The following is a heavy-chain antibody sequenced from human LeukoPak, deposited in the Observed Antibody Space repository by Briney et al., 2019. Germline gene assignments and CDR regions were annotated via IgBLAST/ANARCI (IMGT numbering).Heavy chain of an antibody. CDR1: GYTFTGYY. J-gene: IGHJ4*02. V-gene: IGHV1-2*06. CDR3: ARDDVGFSIDY. Sequence: ASVKISCKASGYTFTGYYMHWVRQAPGQGLEWMGRINPNSGGTNYAQKFQGRVTMTRDTSISTAYMELSRLRSDDTAVYYCARDDVGFSIDYWGQGTLVTVSS. CDR2: INPNSGGT. D-gene: IGHD1-26*01.